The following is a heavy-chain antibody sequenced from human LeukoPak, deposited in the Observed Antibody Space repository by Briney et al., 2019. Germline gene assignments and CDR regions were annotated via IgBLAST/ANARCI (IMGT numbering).Heavy chain of an antibody. Sequence: GGSLRLSCAASGFTFSSYSMNWVRQAPGKGLEWVSSISSSSSYIYYADSVKGRFTISRDNAKNSPYLQMNSLRAEDTAVYYCARDYFGSPSALDYWGQGTLVTVSS. D-gene: IGHD1-26*01. CDR2: ISSSSSYI. V-gene: IGHV3-21*01. J-gene: IGHJ4*02. CDR3: ARDYFGSPSALDY. CDR1: GFTFSSYS.